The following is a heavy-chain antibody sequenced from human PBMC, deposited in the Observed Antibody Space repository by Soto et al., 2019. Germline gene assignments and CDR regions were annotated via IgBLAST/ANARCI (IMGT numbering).Heavy chain of an antibody. V-gene: IGHV1-18*01. D-gene: IGHD1-1*01. CDR3: ARAPYGNPALDYYYYYMDV. CDR1: GYTFTSYG. Sequence: ASVKVSCKASGYTFTSYGISWVRQAPGQGLEWMGWISAYNGNTNYAQKLQGRVTMTTDTSTSTAYMELRSLRSDDTAVYYCARAPYGNPALDYYYYYMDVWGKGTTVTVSS. J-gene: IGHJ6*03. CDR2: ISAYNGNT.